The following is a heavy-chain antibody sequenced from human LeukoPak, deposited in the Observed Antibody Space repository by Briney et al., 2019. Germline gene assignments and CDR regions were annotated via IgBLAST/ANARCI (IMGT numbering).Heavy chain of an antibody. Sequence: PGGSLRLSCAASGFTFSSYWMHWVRQAPGKGLVWVSRINSDGSSTSYADSVKGRFTISRDNAKNTLYLQMNSLRAEDTAVYYCAMTADYGDYPIFDYWGQGTLVTVS. V-gene: IGHV3-74*01. CDR2: INSDGSST. CDR1: GFTFSSYW. CDR3: AMTADYGDYPIFDY. D-gene: IGHD4-17*01. J-gene: IGHJ4*02.